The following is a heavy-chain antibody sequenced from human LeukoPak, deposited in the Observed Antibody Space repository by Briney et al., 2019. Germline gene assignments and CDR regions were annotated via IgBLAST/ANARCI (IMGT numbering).Heavy chain of an antibody. CDR2: ISGDGTAR. CDR3: VRGRGSYGWFDP. D-gene: IGHD3-10*01. Sequence: SGGSLRLSCGDSGFTLSKYWMHWVRQVPGKGLVWVSRISGDGTARNYADSVKGRFTISRDDAKNTVDLQMNSLRGEDTAVYYCVRGRGSYGWFDPWGQGTLVTVSS. CDR1: GFTLSKYW. V-gene: IGHV3-74*01. J-gene: IGHJ5*02.